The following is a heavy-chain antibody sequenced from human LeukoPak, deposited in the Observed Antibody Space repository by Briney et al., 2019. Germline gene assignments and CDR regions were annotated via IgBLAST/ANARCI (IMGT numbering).Heavy chain of an antibody. Sequence: SETLSLTCTVSGGSMSSDYWTWIRQPAGKGLEWIGRIYTSGTTNYNPSLKSRVTMSVDTSKNQFSLRVSSVTAADTAVYYCARNVAGSSDYWGQGTLVTVSS. CDR3: ARNVAGSSDY. J-gene: IGHJ4*02. CDR1: GGSMSSDY. CDR2: IYTSGTT. V-gene: IGHV4-4*07. D-gene: IGHD1-1*01.